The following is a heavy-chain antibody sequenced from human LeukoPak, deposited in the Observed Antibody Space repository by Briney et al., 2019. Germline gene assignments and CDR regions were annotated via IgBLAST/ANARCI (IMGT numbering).Heavy chain of an antibody. J-gene: IGHJ4*02. CDR3: AKQGFGC. CDR1: GFTPCSYA. Sequence: GSLRLSCKASGFTPCSYAMSWVRQAPGEGLEWVSTISGSADNTNYAEAVKGRFTISRDNSKNTMYLQMNSLRAEDTAVYYCAKQGFGCWGQGTLVTVSS. V-gene: IGHV3-23*01. CDR2: ISGSADNT.